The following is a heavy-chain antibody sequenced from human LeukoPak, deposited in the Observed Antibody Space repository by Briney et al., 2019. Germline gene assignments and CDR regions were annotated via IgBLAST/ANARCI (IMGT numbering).Heavy chain of an antibody. D-gene: IGHD6-13*01. Sequence: SETLSLTCIVSGGSISGYYWSWIRQPPGQGLEWIGYIFYSGSTNYNPTLKSRVTISVDTSENQFSLRLSSVTAADTAVYFCARQASWLPYFGLWGRGTLVAVSS. CDR2: IFYSGST. CDR3: ARQASWLPYFGL. J-gene: IGHJ2*01. CDR1: GGSISGYY. V-gene: IGHV4-59*08.